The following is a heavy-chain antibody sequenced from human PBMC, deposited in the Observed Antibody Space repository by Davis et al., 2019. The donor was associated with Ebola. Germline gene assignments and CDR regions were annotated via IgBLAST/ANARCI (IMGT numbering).Heavy chain of an antibody. V-gene: IGHV3-64*01. Sequence: LSLTCAASGFTFSSYAMHWVRQAPGKGLEYVSAISSNGGSTYYANSVKGRFTISRDNSKNTLYLQMGSLRAEDMAVYYCARGKGYSYGYGDYWGQGTLVTVSS. J-gene: IGHJ4*02. CDR1: GFTFSSYA. CDR2: ISSNGGST. D-gene: IGHD5-18*01. CDR3: ARGKGYSYGYGDY.